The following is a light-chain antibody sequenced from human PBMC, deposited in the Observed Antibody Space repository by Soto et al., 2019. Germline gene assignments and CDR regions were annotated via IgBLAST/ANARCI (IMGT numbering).Light chain of an antibody. CDR3: AAWDDSLSGGV. CDR1: SSNIGSHD. CDR2: TNS. Sequence: QSVLTQPPSTSGTPGQTITISCSGSSSNIGSHDVYWYQQVPGTAPKLVIYTNSHRPSGVPDRYSGSKSGTSASLAISGLRSEDEADYFCAAWDDSLSGGVVGGGTKVTVL. J-gene: IGLJ3*02. V-gene: IGLV1-47*02.